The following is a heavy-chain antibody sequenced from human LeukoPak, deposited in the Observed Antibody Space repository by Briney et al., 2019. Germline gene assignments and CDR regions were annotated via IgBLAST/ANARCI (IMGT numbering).Heavy chain of an antibody. V-gene: IGHV1-8*02. CDR1: GYTFTGYY. D-gene: IGHD2-2*01. CDR2: MNPNSGNT. Sequence: ASVKVSCKASGYTFTGYYMHWVRQAPGQGLEWMGWMNPNSGNTGYAQKFQGRVTMTRNTSISTAYMELSSLRSEDTAVYYCARASSNLNWFDPWGQGTLVTVSS. CDR3: ARASSNLNWFDP. J-gene: IGHJ5*02.